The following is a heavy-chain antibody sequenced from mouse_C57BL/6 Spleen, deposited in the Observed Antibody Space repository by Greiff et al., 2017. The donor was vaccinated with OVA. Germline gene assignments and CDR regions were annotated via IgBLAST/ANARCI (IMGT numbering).Heavy chain of an antibody. D-gene: IGHD4-1*01. CDR3: TRLGWEAWFAY. CDR2: IDPETGGT. V-gene: IGHV1-15*01. J-gene: IGHJ3*01. CDR1: GYTFTDYE. Sequence: QVQLKQSGAELVRPGASVTLSCKASGYTFTDYEMHWVKQTPVHGLEWIGAIDPETGGTAYNQKFKGKAILTADKSSSTAYMELRSLTSEDSAVYYCTRLGWEAWFAYWGQGTLVTVSA.